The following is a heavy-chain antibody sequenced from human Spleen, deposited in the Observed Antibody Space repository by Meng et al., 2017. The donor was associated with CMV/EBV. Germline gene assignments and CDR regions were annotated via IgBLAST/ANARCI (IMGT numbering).Heavy chain of an antibody. J-gene: IGHJ4*02. V-gene: IGHV4-4*07. CDR1: GGSIISYY. Sequence: QVQLQESGPGLVKPSEXLSPTCPVSGGSIISYYWSWIRQPAGKGLEWIGRIYTSGSTNYNPSLKSRVTMSVDTSKNQLSLKLSSVTAADTAVYYCARGYYGSGSYYTFDYWGQGTLVTVSS. D-gene: IGHD3-10*01. CDR2: IYTSGST. CDR3: ARGYYGSGSYYTFDY.